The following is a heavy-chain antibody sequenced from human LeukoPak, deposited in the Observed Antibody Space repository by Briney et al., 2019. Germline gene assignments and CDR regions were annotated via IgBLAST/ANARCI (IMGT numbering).Heavy chain of an antibody. Sequence: PGGSLRLSCAASGFTFSSYAMSWVRQAPGKGLEWVSAISGSGGSTYYADSVKGRFTISRDNSKNTLYLQMNSLRAEDTAVYYCAKLKQDSSSWYYFDYWGQGTLVTVSS. V-gene: IGHV3-23*01. CDR1: GFTFSSYA. J-gene: IGHJ4*02. CDR3: AKLKQDSSSWYYFDY. D-gene: IGHD6-13*01. CDR2: ISGSGGST.